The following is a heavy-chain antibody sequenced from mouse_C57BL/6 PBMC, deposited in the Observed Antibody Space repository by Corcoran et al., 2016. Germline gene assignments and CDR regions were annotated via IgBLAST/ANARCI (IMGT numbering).Heavy chain of an antibody. Sequence: VQLQQSGPVLVKPGASVKMSCKASGYTCTDYYMNWVKQSHGKSLEWIGVINPYNGGTSYNQKFKGKATLTVDKSSSTAYMELNSLTSEDSAVYYCARAYSNYLAGFAYWGQGTLVTVSA. J-gene: IGHJ3*01. CDR3: ARAYSNYLAGFAY. D-gene: IGHD2-5*01. V-gene: IGHV1-19*01. CDR1: GYTCTDYY. CDR2: INPYNGGT.